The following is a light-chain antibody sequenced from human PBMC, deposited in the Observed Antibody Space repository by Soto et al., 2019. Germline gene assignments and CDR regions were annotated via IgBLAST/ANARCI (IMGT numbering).Light chain of an antibody. V-gene: IGKV1-9*01. CDR2: AAS. J-gene: IGKJ3*01. CDR1: QGISSY. Sequence: DIQLTQSPSFLSASVGDRVTITCRASQGISSYLAWYQQKPGKAPKLLIYAASTLQSGVPSRFSGSGSGTEFTLTISSLQPEDFATYYCQKLNSYGITFGPGTKVDIK. CDR3: QKLNSYGIT.